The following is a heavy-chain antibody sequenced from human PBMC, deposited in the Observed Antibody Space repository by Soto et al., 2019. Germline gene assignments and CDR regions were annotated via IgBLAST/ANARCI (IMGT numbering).Heavy chain of an antibody. CDR1: GYTFTSYA. Sequence: ASVKVSCKASGYTFTSYAMHWVRQAPGQRLEWMGWINAGNGNTKYSKKFQGRVTITRDTSASTAYMELSSLRSEDTAVYYCARASSFNYYDGRSHFDYWGQGTLVTVS. D-gene: IGHD3-22*01. J-gene: IGHJ4*02. CDR2: INAGNGNT. CDR3: ARASSFNYYDGRSHFDY. V-gene: IGHV1-3*01.